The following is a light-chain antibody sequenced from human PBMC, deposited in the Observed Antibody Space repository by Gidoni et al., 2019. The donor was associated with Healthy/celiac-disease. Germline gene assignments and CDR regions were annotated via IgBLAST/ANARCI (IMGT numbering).Light chain of an antibody. CDR3: QQYNNWPPEYT. Sequence: IVMTQSTATLALSPGVRAILSCRASQSVSRNLAWYQQKPGQAPRLLLYGASTRATGIPARFSGSGSGTEFTLTISSLQSEDFAVYYCQQYNNWPPEYTFGQGTKLEIK. J-gene: IGKJ2*01. CDR2: GAS. CDR1: QSVSRN. V-gene: IGKV3-15*01.